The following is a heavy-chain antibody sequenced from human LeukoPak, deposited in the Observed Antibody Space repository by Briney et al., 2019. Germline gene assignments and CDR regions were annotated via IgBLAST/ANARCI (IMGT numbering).Heavy chain of an antibody. Sequence: SETLSLTCAVYGGSFSGYYWSWIRQPPGKGLEWIGEINHSGSTNYNPSLKSRVTISVDTSKNQFSLKLSSVTAADTAVYYCARETYYCDSSGYLRRYYFDYWGQGTLVTVSS. CDR1: GGSFSGYY. V-gene: IGHV4-34*01. J-gene: IGHJ4*02. D-gene: IGHD3-22*01. CDR2: INHSGST. CDR3: ARETYYCDSSGYLRRYYFDY.